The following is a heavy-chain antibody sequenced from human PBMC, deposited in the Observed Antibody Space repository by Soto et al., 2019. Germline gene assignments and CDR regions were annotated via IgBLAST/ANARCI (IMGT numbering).Heavy chain of an antibody. CDR3: ARERNATGTKSDY. V-gene: IGHV3-23*01. CDR1: GFTFSSYA. CDR2: ISGSGGST. D-gene: IGHD1-7*01. J-gene: IGHJ4*02. Sequence: GGSLRLSCAASGFTFSSYAMSWVRQAPGKGLEWVSAISGSGGSTYYADSVKGRFTISGDNSKNTLYLQMNSLRAEDTAVYYCARERNATGTKSDYWGQGTLVTVSS.